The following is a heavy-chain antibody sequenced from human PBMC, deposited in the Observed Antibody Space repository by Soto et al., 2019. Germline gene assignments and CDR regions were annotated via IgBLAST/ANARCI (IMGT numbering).Heavy chain of an antibody. CDR1: GESSSRCY. D-gene: IGHD3-10*01. CDR3: ATYGSGSYKPTTFGY. Sequence: SELLSLKRTVCGESSSRCYWSCIRQPPGKGLEWIGYIYYSGSTNYNPSLKSRVTISVDTSKNQFSLKLSSVTAADTAVYYCATYGSGSYKPTTFGYWGQGTLVTVSS. V-gene: IGHV4-59*12. J-gene: IGHJ4*02. CDR2: IYYSGST.